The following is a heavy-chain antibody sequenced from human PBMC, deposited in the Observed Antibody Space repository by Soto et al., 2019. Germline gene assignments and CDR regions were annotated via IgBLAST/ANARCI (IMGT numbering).Heavy chain of an antibody. V-gene: IGHV3-33*01. J-gene: IGHJ3*02. CDR2: IWYDGSNK. CDR3: AREYYYDSSGYAFDI. CDR1: GFTFSSYG. D-gene: IGHD3-22*01. Sequence: QVQLVESGGGVVQPGRSLRLSCAASGFTFSSYGMHWVRQAPGKGLEWVAVIWYDGSNKYYADSVKGRFTISRDNSKNTLYLQMNSLRAEDTAVYYCAREYYYDSSGYAFDIWGQGTMVTVSS.